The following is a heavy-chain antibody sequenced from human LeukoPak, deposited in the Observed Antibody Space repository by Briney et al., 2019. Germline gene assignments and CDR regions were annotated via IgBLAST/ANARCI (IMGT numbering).Heavy chain of an antibody. CDR2: MSSSSSTM. CDR1: GFTFSSYS. CDR3: ARGGVYYDSSGYSRYYFDY. D-gene: IGHD3-22*01. Sequence: PGGSLRLSCAASGFTFSSYSMNCVRQAPGKGLEWVSYMSSSSSTMYYADSVKGRFTISRDNAKNSLYLQMNSLRDEDTAVYYCARGGVYYDSSGYSRYYFDYWGQGTLVTVSS. J-gene: IGHJ4*02. V-gene: IGHV3-48*02.